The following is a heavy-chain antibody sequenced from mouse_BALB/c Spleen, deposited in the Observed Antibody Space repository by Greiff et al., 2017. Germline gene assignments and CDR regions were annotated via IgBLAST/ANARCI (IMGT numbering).Heavy chain of an antibody. V-gene: IGHV1S127*01. CDR1: GYTFTSYW. CDR3: TRKVDWYFDV. J-gene: IGHJ1*01. Sequence: QVQLQQSGAELVKPGASVKMSCKASGYTFTSYWMHWVKQRPGQGLEWIGVIDPSDSYTSYNQKFKGKATLTVDTSSSTAYMQLSSLTSEDSAVYYCTRKVDWYFDVWGAGTTVTVSS. CDR2: IDPSDSYT.